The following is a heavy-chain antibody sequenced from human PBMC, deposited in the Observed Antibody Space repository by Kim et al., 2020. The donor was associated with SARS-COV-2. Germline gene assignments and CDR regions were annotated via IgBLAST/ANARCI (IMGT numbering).Heavy chain of an antibody. V-gene: IGHV3-30*04. CDR2: ISYDGSNK. Sequence: GGSLRLSCAASGFTFSSYAMHWVRQAPGKGLEWVAVISYDGSNKYYADSVKGRFTISRDNSKNTLYLQMNSLRAEDTAVYYCARDPGSGSYYNVRWFDPWGQGTLVTVSS. CDR1: GFTFSSYA. J-gene: IGHJ5*02. D-gene: IGHD3-10*01. CDR3: ARDPGSGSYYNVRWFDP.